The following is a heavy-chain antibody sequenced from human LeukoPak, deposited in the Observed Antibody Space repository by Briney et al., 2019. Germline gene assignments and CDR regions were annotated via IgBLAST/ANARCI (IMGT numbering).Heavy chain of an antibody. CDR1: WFTFIEYD. J-gene: IGHJ4*02. CDR2: IGIRGDT. D-gene: IGHD6-19*01. Sequence: GALRLSCAASWFTFIEYDMHWGRQVIGKRLGWVSAIGIRGDTHYSGSVKGRFTISRENAESSLYLQMNSLRAEDTAVYYCARGGIQVSGIDEFDYWGQGTLVTVSS. CDR3: ARGGIQVSGIDEFDY. V-gene: IGHV3-13*01.